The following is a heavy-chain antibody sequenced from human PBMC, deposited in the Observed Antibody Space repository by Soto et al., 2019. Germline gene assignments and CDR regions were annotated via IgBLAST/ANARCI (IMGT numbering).Heavy chain of an antibody. CDR2: ISGSGGST. Sequence: EVQLLESGGGLVQPGGSLRLSCAASGFTFSSYAMSWVRQAPGKGLEWVSAISGSGGSTYYADSVKGRFTIFGDNSKNTLYLQMNSLRAEDTAVYYCSKGGGQWLVSNYFDYWGQGNLVTVSS. CDR3: SKGGGQWLVSNYFDY. J-gene: IGHJ4*02. CDR1: GFTFSSYA. D-gene: IGHD6-19*01. V-gene: IGHV3-23*01.